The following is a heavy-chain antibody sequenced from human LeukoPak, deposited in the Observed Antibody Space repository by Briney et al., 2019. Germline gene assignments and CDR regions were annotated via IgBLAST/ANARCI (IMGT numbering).Heavy chain of an antibody. Sequence: ASVKVSCKASGGIFSTHAISWVRQAPGQGLEWMGGLIPIFALANYAQKFQGRLTITADESTNTAYLELSSLRFEDTAVYYCARGYSSGWYDRFDPWGQGTLVTVSS. CDR1: GGIFSTHA. CDR2: LIPIFALA. CDR3: ARGYSSGWYDRFDP. J-gene: IGHJ5*02. V-gene: IGHV1-69*13. D-gene: IGHD6-19*01.